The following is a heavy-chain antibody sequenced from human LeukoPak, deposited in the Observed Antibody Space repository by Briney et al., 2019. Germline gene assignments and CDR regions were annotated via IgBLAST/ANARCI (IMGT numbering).Heavy chain of an antibody. J-gene: IGHJ4*02. V-gene: IGHV1-18*04. D-gene: IGHD5-12*01. CDR1: GYTFTTYT. Sequence: GASVKVSCKASGYTFTTYTISWVRQAPGQGLEWMGWISVYNGNTNTALKFQGRVTMTADRSTSTAYMELRSLTSDDTAVYHCARWDRVDIAATNDDYWGQGTLVTVSS. CDR2: ISVYNGNT. CDR3: ARWDRVDIAATNDDY.